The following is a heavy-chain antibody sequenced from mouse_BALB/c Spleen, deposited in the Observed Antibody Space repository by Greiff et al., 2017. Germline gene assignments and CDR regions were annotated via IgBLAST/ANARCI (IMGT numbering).Heavy chain of an antibody. V-gene: IGHV5-6-5*01. D-gene: IGHD2-1*01. CDR3: ARDWSWGGNGAMDY. J-gene: IGHJ4*01. CDR1: GFTFSSYA. CDR2: ISSGGST. Sequence: DVKLVESGGGLVKPGGSLKLSCAASGFTFSSYAMSWVRQTPEKRLEWVASISSGGSTYYPDSVKGRFTISRDNARNILYLQMSSLRSEDTAMYYCARDWSWGGNGAMDYWGQGTSVTVSS.